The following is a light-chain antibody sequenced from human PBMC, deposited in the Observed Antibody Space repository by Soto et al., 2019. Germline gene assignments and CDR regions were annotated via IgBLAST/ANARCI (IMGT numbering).Light chain of an antibody. Sequence: DIQMTQSPPTLSASVGDRVTITCRASQSISGRLAWYQQKPGKAPKILIYKASSLESGVPSRFSGSGSGTEFTLTITRLQPDDFASYYYQQYNTYSSFGPGTKVDIK. CDR2: KAS. CDR1: QSISGR. V-gene: IGKV1-5*03. CDR3: QQYNTYSS. J-gene: IGKJ3*01.